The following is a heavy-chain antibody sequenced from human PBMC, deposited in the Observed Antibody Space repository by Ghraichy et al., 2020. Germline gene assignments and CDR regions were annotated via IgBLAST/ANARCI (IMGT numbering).Heavy chain of an antibody. J-gene: IGHJ4*02. CDR1: GGSISSGGYS. Sequence: SLNISCAVSGGSISSGGYSWSWIRQPPGKGLEWIGYIYHSGSTYYNPSLKSRVTISVDRSKNQFSLKLSSVTAADTAVYYCARVEKYYFDYWGQGTLVTVSS. CDR2: IYHSGST. CDR3: ARVEKYYFDY. V-gene: IGHV4-30-2*01.